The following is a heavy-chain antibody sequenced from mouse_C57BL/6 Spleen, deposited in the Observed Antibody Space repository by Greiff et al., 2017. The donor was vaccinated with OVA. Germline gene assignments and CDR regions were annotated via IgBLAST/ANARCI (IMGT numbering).Heavy chain of an antibody. V-gene: IGHV1-55*01. Sequence: QVQLKQPGAELVKPGASVKMSCKASGYTFTSYWITWVKQRPGQGLEWIGDIYPGSGSTNYNEKFKSKATLTVDTSSSTAYMQLSSLTSEDSAVYYCARGDSSGYVFAYWGQGTLVTVSA. J-gene: IGHJ3*01. D-gene: IGHD3-2*02. CDR1: GYTFTSYW. CDR3: ARGDSSGYVFAY. CDR2: IYPGSGST.